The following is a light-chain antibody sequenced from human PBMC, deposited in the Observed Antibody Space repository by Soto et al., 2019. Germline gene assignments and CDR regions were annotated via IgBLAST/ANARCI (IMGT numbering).Light chain of an antibody. V-gene: IGKV1-5*03. CDR2: KAS. CDR1: QSISSW. J-gene: IGKJ1*01. CDR3: QQYNSYSWT. Sequence: DIQMTQSPSTLSASVGDRVTITCRASQSISSWVAWYQQKPGKGPKLLIYKASHLESGVPSRFSGSGSGTEFSLTITGLQPDDFATYYCQQYNSYSWTFGRGTKVDIK.